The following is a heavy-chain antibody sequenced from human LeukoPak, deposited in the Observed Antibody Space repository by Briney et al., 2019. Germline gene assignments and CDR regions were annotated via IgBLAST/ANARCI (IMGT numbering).Heavy chain of an antibody. V-gene: IGHV4-34*01. CDR1: GGSFSGYY. CDR3: ARRGGSGYCSSTSCYVSHYYYYYYMDV. CDR2: INHSGST. J-gene: IGHJ6*03. Sequence: SETLSLTCAVYGGSFSGYYWSWIRQPPGKGLEWIGEINHSGSTNYNPSLKSRVTISVDTSKNQFSLKLSSVTAADTAVYYCARRGGSGYCSSTSCYVSHYYYYYYMDVWGKGTTVTISS. D-gene: IGHD2-2*01.